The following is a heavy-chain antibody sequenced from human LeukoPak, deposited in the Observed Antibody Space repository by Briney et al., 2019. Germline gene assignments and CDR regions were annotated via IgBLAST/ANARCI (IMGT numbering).Heavy chain of an antibody. CDR2: ISSSSTYM. CDR3: ARDLMVRGVGGFDY. V-gene: IGHV3-21*01. D-gene: IGHD3-10*01. CDR1: GFTFSSYS. Sequence: GGSLRLSCAASGFTFSSYSMNWVRQAPGKGREWVSSISSSSTYMYYADSVKGRFTISRDNAKNSLYLQMNSLRAEDTAVYYCARDLMVRGVGGFDYWGQGTLVTVSS. J-gene: IGHJ4*02.